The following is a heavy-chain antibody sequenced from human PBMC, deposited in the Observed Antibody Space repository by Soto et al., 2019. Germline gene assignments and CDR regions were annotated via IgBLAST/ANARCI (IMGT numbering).Heavy chain of an antibody. CDR1: GFTFSSYG. J-gene: IGHJ5*02. D-gene: IGHD3-9*01. V-gene: IGHV3-30*18. CDR2: ISDDGSNK. Sequence: QVQLVESGGGVVQPGRSLRLSCAASGFTFSSYGMHWVRQAPGKGLEWVAVISDDGSNKYYADSVKGRFTISRDKAKNTPDRQMNSLSAEDRAVYYCANDRGLRYFDWLHDWGQGTLVAVS. CDR3: ANDRGLRYFDWLHD.